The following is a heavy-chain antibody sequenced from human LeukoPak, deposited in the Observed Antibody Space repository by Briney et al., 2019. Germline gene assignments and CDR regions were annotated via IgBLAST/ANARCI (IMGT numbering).Heavy chain of an antibody. V-gene: IGHV3-23*03. J-gene: IGHJ4*02. D-gene: IGHD2-15*01. CDR2: IYSGGNI. CDR3: ASRHCSGGGCYFAGADPFDY. CDR1: GFTFSSYA. Sequence: GGSLRLSCAASGFTFSSYAMSWVRQAPGKGLEWVSVIYSGGNIYYIDSVKGRFTISRDTSKNTLYLQMNSLRAEDTAVYFCASRHCSGGGCYFAGADPFDYWGQGTLVTVSS.